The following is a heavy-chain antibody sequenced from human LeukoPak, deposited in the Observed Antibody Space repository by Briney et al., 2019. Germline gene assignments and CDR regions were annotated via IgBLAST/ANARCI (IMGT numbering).Heavy chain of an antibody. Sequence: ASVKVSCKASGYTFTSYGISWVRQAPGQGLEWMGWISAYNGNTNYAQKLQGRVTMTTDTSTSTAYMELRSLRSDDTAVYYCASGLMVRGVIRKNFDYWGQGTLVTVSS. V-gene: IGHV1-18*01. J-gene: IGHJ4*02. CDR3: ASGLMVRGVIRKNFDY. CDR2: ISAYNGNT. D-gene: IGHD3-10*01. CDR1: GYTFTSYG.